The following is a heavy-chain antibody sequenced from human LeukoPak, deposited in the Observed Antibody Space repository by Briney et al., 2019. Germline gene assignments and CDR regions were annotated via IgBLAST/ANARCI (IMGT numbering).Heavy chain of an antibody. V-gene: IGHV3-21*01. CDR1: GFTFGSYG. J-gene: IGHJ6*02. CDR2: FISSSSYI. Sequence: GGSRSLSCAAFGFTFGSYGMNWFGQPPGKGLEWVSSFISSSSYIYYADSVKGRFTISRDNAKNSLYLQMNSLRAEDTAVYYCARGLGELLGPYYYYGMDVWGQGTTVTVSS. D-gene: IGHD1-26*01. CDR3: ARGLGELLGPYYYYGMDV.